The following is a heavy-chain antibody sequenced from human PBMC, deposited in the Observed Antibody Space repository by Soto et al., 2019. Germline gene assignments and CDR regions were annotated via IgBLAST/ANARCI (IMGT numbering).Heavy chain of an antibody. CDR3: ARVVGGTYYYDSSGYYYLDY. CDR1: GGSISSGDYY. D-gene: IGHD3-22*01. Sequence: SETLSLTCTVSGGSISSGDYYWSWIRQPPGKGLEWIGYIYYSGSTYYNPSLKSRVTISVDTSKNQFSLKLSSVTAADTAVYYCARVVGGTYYYDSSGYYYLDYWGQGTLVTV. V-gene: IGHV4-30-4*01. J-gene: IGHJ4*02. CDR2: IYYSGST.